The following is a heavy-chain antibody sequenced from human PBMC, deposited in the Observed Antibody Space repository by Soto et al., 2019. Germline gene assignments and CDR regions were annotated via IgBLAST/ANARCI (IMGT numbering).Heavy chain of an antibody. V-gene: IGHV4-34*01. CDR2: INHSGST. D-gene: IGHD4-4*01. CDR3: ARRKGLTTSWFDP. Sequence: SSETLSLTCAVYGGSFSGYYWSWIRQPPGKGLEWIGEINHSGSTNYNPSLKSRVTISVDTSKNQFSLKLSSVTAADTAVYYCARRKGLTTSWFDPWGQGTLVTVSS. J-gene: IGHJ5*02. CDR1: GGSFSGYY.